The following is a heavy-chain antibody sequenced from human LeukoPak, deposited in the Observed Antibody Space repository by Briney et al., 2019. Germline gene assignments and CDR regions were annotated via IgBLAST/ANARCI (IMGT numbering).Heavy chain of an antibody. CDR1: GFTFSSYA. CDR3: AKGEDVDTAIDY. D-gene: IGHD5-18*01. CDR2: ISGSGGST. Sequence: GGSLRLSCAASGFTFSSYAMSWVRQAPGKGLEWVSAISGSGGSTYYAGSVKGRFTISRDNSKNTLYLQMNSLRAEDTAVYYCAKGEDVDTAIDYWGQGTLVTVSS. V-gene: IGHV3-23*01. J-gene: IGHJ4*02.